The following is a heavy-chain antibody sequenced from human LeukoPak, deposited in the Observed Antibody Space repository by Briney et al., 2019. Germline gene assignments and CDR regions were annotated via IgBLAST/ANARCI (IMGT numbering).Heavy chain of an antibody. J-gene: IGHJ4*02. CDR2: ISSSSSYI. Sequence: GSLRLSCAASGFTFSSYSMNWVRQAPGKGLEWVSSISSSSSYIYYADSVKGRFTISRDNAKNSLYLQMNSLRAEDTAVYYCARDRDYVWGSYLYYFDYWGQGTLVTVSS. CDR3: ARDRDYVWGSYLYYFDY. CDR1: GFTFSSYS. V-gene: IGHV3-21*01. D-gene: IGHD3-16*02.